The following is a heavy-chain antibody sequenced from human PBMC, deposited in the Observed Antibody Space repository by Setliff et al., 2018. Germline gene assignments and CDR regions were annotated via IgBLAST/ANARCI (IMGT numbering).Heavy chain of an antibody. CDR3: ARDIVVVPAAIRLHRGTYYFDY. J-gene: IGHJ4*02. Sequence: GASVKVSCKASGYTFTSYAMHWVRQAPGQRLEWMGWINAGNGNTKYSQKFQGRVTITRDTSASTAYMELSSLRSEDTAVYYCARDIVVVPAAIRLHRGTYYFDYWGQGTLVTVSS. CDR1: GYTFTSYA. D-gene: IGHD2-2*01. CDR2: INAGNGNT. V-gene: IGHV1-3*01.